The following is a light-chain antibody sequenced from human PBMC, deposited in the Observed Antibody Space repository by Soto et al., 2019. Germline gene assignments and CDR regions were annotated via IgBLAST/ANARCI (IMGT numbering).Light chain of an antibody. Sequence: QLVLTQPPSVSGAPGQRVTISCTGSSSNIGAGYGVHWYQQLPGTAPKLLIYANSNRPSGVPDRFSGSTSSTSASLAITGLQAEDEADYYCQSYDSSLSGSRVFGGGTKLTVL. V-gene: IGLV1-40*01. CDR3: QSYDSSLSGSRV. CDR2: ANS. J-gene: IGLJ2*01. CDR1: SSNIGAGYG.